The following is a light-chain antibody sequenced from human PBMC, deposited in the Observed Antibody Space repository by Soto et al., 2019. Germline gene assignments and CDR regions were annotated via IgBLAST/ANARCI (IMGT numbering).Light chain of an antibody. CDR2: GAS. CDR1: QSVSSN. J-gene: IGKJ3*01. V-gene: IGKV3-15*01. CDR3: QQSYSTLPFT. Sequence: EIVMTQSPATLSVSPGERATLSCRASQSVSSNLAWYQQKPGQAPRLLIYGASTRATSIPARFSGSGSGTEFTLTISSLQSEDFATYYCQQSYSTLPFTFGPGTKVDIK.